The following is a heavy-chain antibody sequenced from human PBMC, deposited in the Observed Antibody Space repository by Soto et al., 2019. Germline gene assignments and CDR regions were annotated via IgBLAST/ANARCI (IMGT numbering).Heavy chain of an antibody. J-gene: IGHJ4*02. CDR2: IRSKTNTYAT. V-gene: IGHV3-73*01. CDR3: ATGYCSRTSCFSLRFDY. D-gene: IGHD2-2*01. CDR1: GFIFSGSA. Sequence: PGGSLRLSCAASGFIFSGSAVHWVRQASGKGLEWVGRIRSKTNTYATAYAASVKGRFTISRDDSKNTAYLQMNSLKTEDTAVYYCATGYCSRTSCFSLRFDYWGQGPLVTVSS.